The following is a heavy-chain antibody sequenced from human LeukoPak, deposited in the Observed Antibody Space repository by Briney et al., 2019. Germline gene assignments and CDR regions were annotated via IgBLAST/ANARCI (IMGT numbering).Heavy chain of an antibody. Sequence: GGSLRLSCAASGFTFSSYAMSWVRQAPGKGLVWVSRINSDGSSTSYADSVKGRFTISRDNAKNTLYLQMNSLRAEDTAVYYYTAMTTFDCWGQGTLVTVSS. CDR2: INSDGSST. J-gene: IGHJ4*02. CDR3: TAMTTFDC. CDR1: GFTFSSYA. V-gene: IGHV3-74*01. D-gene: IGHD4-17*01.